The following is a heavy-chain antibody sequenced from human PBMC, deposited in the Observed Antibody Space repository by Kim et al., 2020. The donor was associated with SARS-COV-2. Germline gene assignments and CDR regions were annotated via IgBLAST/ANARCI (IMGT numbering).Heavy chain of an antibody. V-gene: IGHV4-34*01. CDR2: INHSGST. D-gene: IGHD3-3*01. Sequence: SETRSLTCAVYGGSFSGYYWSWIRQPPGKGLEWIGEINHSGSTNYNPSLKSRVTISVDTSKNQFSLKLSSVTAADTAVYYCARIPPRFYGMDVWGQGTTVTVSS. J-gene: IGHJ6*02. CDR1: GGSFSGYY. CDR3: ARIPPRFYGMDV.